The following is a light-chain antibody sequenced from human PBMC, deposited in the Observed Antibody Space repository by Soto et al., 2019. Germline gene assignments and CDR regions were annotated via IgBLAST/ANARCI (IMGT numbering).Light chain of an antibody. V-gene: IGKV3-20*01. Sequence: EVVLTQSPGTLSLSPGETATLSCRASQRVSNNYLAWYQKKPGQAPRLLMYGASSRATGIPDRFSGSGSGTDFTLTISRLEPEDFAVYSCQQYGSLPLTFGPGTKVDIK. CDR1: QRVSNNY. J-gene: IGKJ3*01. CDR3: QQYGSLPLT. CDR2: GAS.